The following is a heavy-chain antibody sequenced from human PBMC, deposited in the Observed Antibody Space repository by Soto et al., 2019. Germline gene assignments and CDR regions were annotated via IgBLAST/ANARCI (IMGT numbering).Heavy chain of an antibody. CDR2: ISSSSSYI. CDR1: GFTFSSYS. J-gene: IGHJ4*02. Sequence: EVQLVESGGGLVKPGGSLRLSCAASGFTFSSYSMNWVRQAPGKGLEWVSSISSSSSYIYYADSVKGRFTISRDNAKNSLYLQMNSLRAEDTAVYYCARDGEYCSSTSCSELFDYWGQGTLVTVSS. V-gene: IGHV3-21*01. CDR3: ARDGEYCSSTSCSELFDY. D-gene: IGHD2-2*01.